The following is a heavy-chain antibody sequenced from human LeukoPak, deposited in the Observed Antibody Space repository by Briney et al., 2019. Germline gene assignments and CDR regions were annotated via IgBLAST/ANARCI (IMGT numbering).Heavy chain of an antibody. CDR1: GYSFTGNY. CDR3: ARGGGSSTSPEY. Sequence: ASVKVSCKASGYSFTGNYMHWVRQAPGQGLEWMGWINPNSGGTNYAQKFQGRVTMTRDTSISTAYMELSRLRSDDTAVYYCARGGGSSTSPEYWGQGTLVTVSS. D-gene: IGHD2-2*01. CDR2: INPNSGGT. J-gene: IGHJ4*02. V-gene: IGHV1-2*02.